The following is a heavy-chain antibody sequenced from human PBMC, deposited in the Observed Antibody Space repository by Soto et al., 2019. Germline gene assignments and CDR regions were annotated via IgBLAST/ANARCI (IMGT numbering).Heavy chain of an antibody. CDR3: ARESEDLTSNFDY. CDR1: GFTFTRDS. CDR2: ISSTTNYI. J-gene: IGHJ4*02. V-gene: IGHV3-21*06. Sequence: GSLRLSCAASGFTFTRDSMNWVRQAPGKGLEWVSSISSTTNYIYYGDSMKGRFTISRDNAKNSLYLEMNSLRAEDTAVYYCARESEDLTSNFDYWGQGTLVTVSS.